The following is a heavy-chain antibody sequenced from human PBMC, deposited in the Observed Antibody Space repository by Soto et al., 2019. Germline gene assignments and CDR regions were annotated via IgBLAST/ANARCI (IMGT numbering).Heavy chain of an antibody. Sequence: GASVKVSCKASGYTFTSYAMHWVRQAPGQRLEWMGWINAGNGNTKYSQKFQGRVTITRDTSASTAYMELRSLRSDDTAVYYCARAYDSSGYYSLGYYGMDVWGQGTTVTVSS. CDR2: INAGNGNT. D-gene: IGHD3-22*01. V-gene: IGHV1-3*01. CDR1: GYTFTSYA. CDR3: ARAYDSSGYYSLGYYGMDV. J-gene: IGHJ6*02.